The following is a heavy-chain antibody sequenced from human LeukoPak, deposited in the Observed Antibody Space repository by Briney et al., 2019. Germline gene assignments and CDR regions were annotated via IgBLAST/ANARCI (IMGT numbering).Heavy chain of an antibody. D-gene: IGHD3-22*01. Sequence: GRSLRLSCAASGFTFSSYAMHWVRQAPGKGLEWVAVISYDGSNKYYADSVKGRFTISRDNSKNTLYLQMNSLRAEDTAVYYCAKQRDYYDSSGYYYLPGYYFDYWGQGTLVTVSS. CDR1: GFTFSSYA. J-gene: IGHJ4*02. V-gene: IGHV3-30*18. CDR2: ISYDGSNK. CDR3: AKQRDYYDSSGYYYLPGYYFDY.